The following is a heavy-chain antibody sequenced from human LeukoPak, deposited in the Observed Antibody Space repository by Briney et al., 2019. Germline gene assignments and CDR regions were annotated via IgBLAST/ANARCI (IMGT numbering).Heavy chain of an antibody. J-gene: IGHJ4*02. Sequence: ASVKVSCKASGYTFTSHPITWVRQAPGQGLEWMGWISAFNGNTNYAQTLQSRVTMTIETSTDTAYMELRSLRSDDAAIYFCARGTGAWTAIDYWGQGTLVTVSS. CDR3: ARGTGAWTAIDY. V-gene: IGHV1-18*01. CDR2: ISAFNGNT. CDR1: GYTFTSHP. D-gene: IGHD3/OR15-3a*01.